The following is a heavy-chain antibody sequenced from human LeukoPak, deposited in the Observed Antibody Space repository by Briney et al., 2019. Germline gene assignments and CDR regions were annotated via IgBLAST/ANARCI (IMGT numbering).Heavy chain of an antibody. CDR3: AGGYSSSWDYFDY. CDR1: GGSFSGYY. Sequence: SETLSLTCAVYGGSFSGYYWSWIRQPPGKGLEWIGEINHSGSTNYNPSLKSRVTISVDTSKNQFSLKLSSVTAADTAVYYCAGGYSSSWDYFDYWGQGTLVTVSS. CDR2: INHSGST. D-gene: IGHD6-13*01. V-gene: IGHV4-34*01. J-gene: IGHJ4*02.